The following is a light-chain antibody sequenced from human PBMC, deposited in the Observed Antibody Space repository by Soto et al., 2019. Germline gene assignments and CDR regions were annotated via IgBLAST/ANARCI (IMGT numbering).Light chain of an antibody. CDR1: QSIISY. CDR3: QQSYSTPRT. CDR2: AAS. V-gene: IGKV1-39*01. J-gene: IGKJ4*01. Sequence: DIQMTQSPYSLSASVGDRVTITCRASQSIISYLNWYQQKPGKAPNLLIYAASSLQSGVPSRFSGSGSGTDFTLTISSLQPEDFATYYCQQSYSTPRTFGGGTKVEIK.